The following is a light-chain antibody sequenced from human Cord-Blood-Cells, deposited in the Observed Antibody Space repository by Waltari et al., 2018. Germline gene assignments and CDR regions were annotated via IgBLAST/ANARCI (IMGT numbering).Light chain of an antibody. Sequence: QSVLTQPPSASGTPGQRATISCSGSSSHIGRNHVYCYQQPPGTAPKLLTHRNNQLPSGVPDRFSGSKSGTSASLAISGLRSEDEADYYCAAWDDSLSGWVFGGGTKLTVL. J-gene: IGLJ3*02. CDR2: RNN. CDR1: SSHIGRNH. CDR3: AAWDDSLSGWV. V-gene: IGLV1-47*01.